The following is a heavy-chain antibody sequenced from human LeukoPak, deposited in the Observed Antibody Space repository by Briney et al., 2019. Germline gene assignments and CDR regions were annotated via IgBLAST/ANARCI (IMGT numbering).Heavy chain of an antibody. Sequence: PGGSLRLSCAASGFTFSNYSMNWVRQAPGKGLEWVSSITSGSRYIYYADSVKGRFTISRDNAKISLYPQMNSLRAEDTAVYYCARGQYRGTFGGVIIHVSGFDYWGQGTLVTVSS. CDR3: ARGQYRGTFGGVIIHVSGFDY. CDR2: ITSGSRYI. D-gene: IGHD3-16*02. J-gene: IGHJ4*02. CDR1: GFTFSNYS. V-gene: IGHV3-21*01.